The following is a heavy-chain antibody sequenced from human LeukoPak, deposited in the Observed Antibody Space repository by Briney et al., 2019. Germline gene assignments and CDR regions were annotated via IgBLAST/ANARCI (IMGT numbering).Heavy chain of an antibody. D-gene: IGHD6-19*01. J-gene: IGHJ5*02. CDR2: IYYSGST. V-gene: IGHV4-31*03. CDR1: GGSISSGGYY. Sequence: SETLSLTCTVSGGSISSGGYYWSWIRQHPGKGLEWIGYIYYSGSTYYNPSLKSRVTILVDTSKNQFSLKLSSVTAADTAVYYCARERIAVAGTRAYNWFDPWGQGTLVTVSS. CDR3: ARERIAVAGTRAYNWFDP.